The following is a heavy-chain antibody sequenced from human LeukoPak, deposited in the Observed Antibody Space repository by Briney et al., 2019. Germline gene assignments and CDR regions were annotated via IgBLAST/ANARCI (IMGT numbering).Heavy chain of an antibody. J-gene: IGHJ4*02. V-gene: IGHV5-51*01. Sequence: GGSLKISCKGSGYSFTNYWIGWVRQMPGKGLEGMGVIFPIDSDARYSPSFQGQVTISADKSVSTAYLRWSSLKASDTAMYYCARRSAVAGRFNDFDYWGQGTLVTVSS. CDR3: ARRSAVAGRFNDFDY. D-gene: IGHD6-19*01. CDR2: IFPIDSDA. CDR1: GYSFTNYW.